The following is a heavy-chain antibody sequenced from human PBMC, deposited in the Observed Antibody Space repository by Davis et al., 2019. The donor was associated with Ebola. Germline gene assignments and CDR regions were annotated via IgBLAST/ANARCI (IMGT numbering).Heavy chain of an antibody. CDR3: ARVMLTYRPIAVAGTSPDY. J-gene: IGHJ4*02. CDR2: ISYDGSNK. V-gene: IGHV3-30-3*01. D-gene: IGHD6-19*01. CDR1: GFTFSSYA. Sequence: GESLKISCAASGFTFSSYAMHWVRQAPGKGLEWVAVISYDGSNKYYADSVKGRFTISRDNSKNTLYLQMNSLRAEDTAVYYCARVMLTYRPIAVAGTSPDYWGQGTLVTVSS.